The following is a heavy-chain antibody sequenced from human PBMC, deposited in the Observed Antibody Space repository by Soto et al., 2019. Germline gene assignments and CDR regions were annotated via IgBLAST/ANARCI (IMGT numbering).Heavy chain of an antibody. Sequence: QVRLQQWGAGLLKPSETLPLTCAVYGGSFSDYYWSWVRQPPGKGLEWIGEINHSGSTNYNPSLNSRVTVSLDTPKNQFSLRLNPVSAADTAVHYCAREVPSRYFDLWGRVPPVTVSS. D-gene: IGHD3-10*01. CDR1: GGSFSDYY. V-gene: IGHV4-34*01. CDR2: INHSGST. J-gene: IGHJ2*01. CDR3: AREVPSRYFDL.